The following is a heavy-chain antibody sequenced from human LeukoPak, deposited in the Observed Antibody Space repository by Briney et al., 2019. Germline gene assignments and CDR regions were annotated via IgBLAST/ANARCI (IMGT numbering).Heavy chain of an antibody. CDR3: ARDRHYTMDA. J-gene: IGHJ6*02. CDR1: ESSFADSW. CDR2: ITTDGSET. V-gene: IGHV3-74*03. Sequence: GGSLRLSCAAFESSFADSWMHWVRQAPGKGLMWVALITTDGSETTYTDSVRGRFTISRDNAKNTLYLQMNSLRAEDTAVYYCARDRHYTMDAWGQGTTVTVSS.